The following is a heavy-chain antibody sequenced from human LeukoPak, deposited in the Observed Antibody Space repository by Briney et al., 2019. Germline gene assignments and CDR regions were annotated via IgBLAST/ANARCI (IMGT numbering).Heavy chain of an antibody. CDR3: ARGFGVTMVRGVIVFFDY. J-gene: IGHJ4*02. Sequence: ASVKVSCKASGYTFTSYYMHWVRQAPGQGLEWMGIINPSGGSTSYAQEFQGRVTMTRDTSTSTVYMEQSSLRSEDTAVYYCARGFGVTMVRGVIVFFDYWGQGTLVTVSS. CDR1: GYTFTSYY. CDR2: INPSGGST. V-gene: IGHV1-46*01. D-gene: IGHD3-10*01.